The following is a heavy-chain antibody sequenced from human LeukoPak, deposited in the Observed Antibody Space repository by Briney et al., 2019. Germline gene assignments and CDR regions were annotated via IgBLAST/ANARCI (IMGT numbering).Heavy chain of an antibody. CDR1: GGSFSGYY. V-gene: IGHV4-4*09. D-gene: IGHD4-11*01. Sequence: SETLSLTCTVSGGSFSGYYWSWIRQPPGKGLEWIGYIYNSGSTSYNPSLESRVTILVDKSRNQLSLRLTSVTAADTAVYYCAKMTVTSGGMDVWGQGTTVTVSS. CDR2: IYNSGST. J-gene: IGHJ6*02. CDR3: AKMTVTSGGMDV.